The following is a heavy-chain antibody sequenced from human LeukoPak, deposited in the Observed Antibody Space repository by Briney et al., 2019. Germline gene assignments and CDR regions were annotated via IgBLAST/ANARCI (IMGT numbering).Heavy chain of an antibody. CDR2: IIPMFGIA. V-gene: IGHV1-69*13. CDR1: GGTFSSYA. CDR3: ARALGMIAFDI. J-gene: IGHJ3*02. D-gene: IGHD3-16*01. Sequence: SVKDSCKASGGTFSSYAISWVRQAPGQGLEWMGGIIPMFGIANYAQKFQGGVTITADESTSTAYMELSDLRSEDTAVYYCARALGMIAFDIWGQGTMVTVSS.